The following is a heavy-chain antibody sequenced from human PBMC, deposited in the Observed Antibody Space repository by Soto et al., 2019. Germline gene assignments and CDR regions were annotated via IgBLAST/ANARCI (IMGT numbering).Heavy chain of an antibody. Sequence: EVQLLESGGGLVQPGGSLRLSCAASGFTFSSYAMSWVRQAPGKGLAWVSAISGSGGSTYYADSVKGRFTISRDNSKNTLYLQMNSLRAEDTAVYYCAKDGCSSTSCRWSIPYYYYYYYMDVWGKGTTVTVSS. V-gene: IGHV3-23*01. CDR3: AKDGCSSTSCRWSIPYYYYYYYMDV. J-gene: IGHJ6*03. CDR2: ISGSGGST. CDR1: GFTFSSYA. D-gene: IGHD2-2*01.